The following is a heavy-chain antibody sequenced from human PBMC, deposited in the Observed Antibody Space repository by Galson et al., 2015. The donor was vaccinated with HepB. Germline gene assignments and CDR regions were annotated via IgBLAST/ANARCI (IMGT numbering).Heavy chain of an antibody. J-gene: IGHJ4*02. CDR1: GFTFSSYW. V-gene: IGHV3-74*01. Sequence: SLRLSCAASGFTFSSYWMHWVRQVPGKGLVWVARIHSDGSSASYVDSVKGRFTISRDNAKNTLYLQMNSLRAEETAVYYCARDKSGSQYYLDYWGQGTLVTVSS. CDR2: IHSDGSSA. D-gene: IGHD1-26*01. CDR3: ARDKSGSQYYLDY.